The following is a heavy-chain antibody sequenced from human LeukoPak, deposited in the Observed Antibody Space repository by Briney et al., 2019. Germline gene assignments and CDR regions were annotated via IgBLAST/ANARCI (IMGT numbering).Heavy chain of an antibody. CDR2: IYYSGST. D-gene: IGHD3-22*01. CDR3: ARGDDSSGYYSYYYYYYMDV. Sequence: SETLSLTCTVSGGSISSSSYYWSWIRQPPGKGLEWIGYIYYSGSTNYNPSLKSRVTISVDTSKNQFSLKLSSVTAADTAVYYCARGDDSSGYYSYYYYYYMDVWGKGTTVTVSS. V-gene: IGHV4-61*01. J-gene: IGHJ6*03. CDR1: GGSISSSSYY.